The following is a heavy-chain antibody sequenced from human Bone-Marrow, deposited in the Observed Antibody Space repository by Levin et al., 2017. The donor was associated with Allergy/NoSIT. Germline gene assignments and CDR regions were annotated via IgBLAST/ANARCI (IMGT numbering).Heavy chain of an antibody. CDR2: VHSTGTT. CDR3: AGDSRSSWSYS. J-gene: IGHJ5*01. V-gene: IGHV4-59*11. CDR1: GASISSRF. Sequence: SETLSLTCTVSGASISSRFWFWYRQSPGKGLEWIGYVHSTGTTNYNPSLKSRVTMSVDTSKSQFSLKLTSVTAADTAIYYCAGDSRSSWSYSWGQGTLVTVSS. D-gene: IGHD3-10*01.